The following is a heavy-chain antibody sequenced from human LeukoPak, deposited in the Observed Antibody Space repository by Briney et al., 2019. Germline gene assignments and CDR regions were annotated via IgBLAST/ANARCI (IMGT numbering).Heavy chain of an antibody. CDR2: ISAYNGNT. J-gene: IGHJ5*02. Sequence: VASVKVSCKASGYTFTSYGISWVRQAPGQGLEWMGWISAYNGNTNYAQKLQGRVTMTTDTSTSTAYMELRSLRSDDTAVYYCARSGYYGSGSLNWFDPWGQGTLVTVSS. CDR3: ARSGYYGSGSLNWFDP. CDR1: GYTFTSYG. D-gene: IGHD3-10*01. V-gene: IGHV1-18*01.